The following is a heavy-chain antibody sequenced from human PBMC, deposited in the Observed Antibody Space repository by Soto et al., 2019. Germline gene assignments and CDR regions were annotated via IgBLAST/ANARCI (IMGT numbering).Heavy chain of an antibody. J-gene: IGHJ4*02. V-gene: IGHV1-18*01. Sequence: QVQLVQSGAEVKKPGASVKVSCKASGYSFISYGISWVRQAPGQGLEWMGWISAYDGHTNYAQKLQGRVTLTTDTSTNTAYMELRSLRSDDTAVYYCARGEIRRRVSVVVVDYFDYWGQGTLVTVSS. CDR3: ARGEIRRRVSVVVVDYFDY. D-gene: IGHD2-15*01. CDR2: ISAYDGHT. CDR1: GYSFISYG.